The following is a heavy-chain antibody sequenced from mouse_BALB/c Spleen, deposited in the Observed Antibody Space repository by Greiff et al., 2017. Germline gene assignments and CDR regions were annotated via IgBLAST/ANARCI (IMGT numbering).Heavy chain of an antibody. V-gene: IGHV5-12-2*01. J-gene: IGHJ3*01. CDR1: GFTFSSYT. CDR3: AKDFAY. Sequence: EVKLQESGGGLVQPGGSLKLSCAASGFTFSSYTMSWVRQTPEKRLEWVAYISNGGGSTYYPDTVKGRFTISRDNAKNTLYLQMSSLKSEDTAMYYCAKDFAYWGQGTLVTVSA. CDR2: ISNGGGST.